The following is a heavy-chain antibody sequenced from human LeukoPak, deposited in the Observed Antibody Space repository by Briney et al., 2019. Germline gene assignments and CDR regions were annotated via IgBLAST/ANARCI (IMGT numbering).Heavy chain of an antibody. CDR2: ISYDGSNK. Sequence: PGRSLRLSCAASGFTFSSYGMHWVRQAPGKGLEWVAVISYDGSNKYYADSVKGRFTISRDNSKSTLYLQMNSLRAEDTAVYYCAKDRRVLRYFDWLLNYWGQGTLVTVSS. CDR1: GFTFSSYG. CDR3: AKDRRVLRYFDWLLNY. D-gene: IGHD3-9*01. V-gene: IGHV3-30*18. J-gene: IGHJ4*02.